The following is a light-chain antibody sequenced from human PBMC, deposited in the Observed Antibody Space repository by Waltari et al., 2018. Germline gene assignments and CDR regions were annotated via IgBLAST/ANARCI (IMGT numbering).Light chain of an antibody. V-gene: IGLV4-60*03. CDR3: ETEDSNAKV. Sequence: QPVLTQSSSASASLGSPVKLTCTLSSGHSSYTIAWHQQQPGKAPLYLMKLEGSVSYNKGSGVPARFSGSTSGSDCYLTFSIQNAEDEADYYRETEDSNAKVFGGGTKLTVL. J-gene: IGLJ2*01. CDR2: LEGSVSY. CDR1: SGHSSYT.